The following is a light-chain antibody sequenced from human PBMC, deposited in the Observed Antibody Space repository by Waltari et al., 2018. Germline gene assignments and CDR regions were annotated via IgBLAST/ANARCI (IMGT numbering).Light chain of an antibody. CDR3: CSYAGSYTHVV. CDR2: DVT. V-gene: IGLV2-11*01. J-gene: IGLJ2*01. Sequence: QSALTPPRPVSGSPGQSVTISCTGTRSDVGGYDYVSWYQHPPGKAPKLMICDVTKRPSGVPDRFSGSKSGNTASLTISGLQAEDEADYYCCSYAGSYTHVVFGGGTKLTVL. CDR1: RSDVGGYDY.